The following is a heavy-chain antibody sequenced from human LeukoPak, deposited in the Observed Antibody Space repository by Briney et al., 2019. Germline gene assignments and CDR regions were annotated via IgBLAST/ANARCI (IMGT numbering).Heavy chain of an antibody. Sequence: PGRSLRLSCAGAGFTFSDYYMSWIRQAPGKGLEWVSYISSSSSYTNYADSVKGRFTISRDNAKNSLYLQMNSLRAEDTAVYYCSRENGAFSPFGYWGQGTLVTVPS. CDR3: SRENGAFSPFGY. CDR2: ISSSSSYT. J-gene: IGHJ4*02. CDR1: GFTFSDYY. D-gene: IGHD2-8*01. V-gene: IGHV3-11*05.